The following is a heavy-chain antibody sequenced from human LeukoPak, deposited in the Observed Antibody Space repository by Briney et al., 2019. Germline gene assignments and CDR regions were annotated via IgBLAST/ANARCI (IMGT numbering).Heavy chain of an antibody. CDR2: INPNSGGT. J-gene: IGHJ4*02. CDR1: GYIFTDYY. D-gene: IGHD1-26*01. V-gene: IGHV1-2*02. Sequence: KPGASVKVSCKASGYIFTDYYMHWVRQAPGQGLEWMGWINPNSGGTKYAQKFQGRVTMTRDTSISTAYMELSGLRSDDTAVYYCARDRHAYSGSFGPWGQGTLVTVSS. CDR3: ARDRHAYSGSFGP.